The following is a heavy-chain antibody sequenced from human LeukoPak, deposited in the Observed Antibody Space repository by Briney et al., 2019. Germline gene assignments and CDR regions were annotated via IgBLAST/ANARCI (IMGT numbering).Heavy chain of an antibody. D-gene: IGHD3-10*01. CDR2: ISSSSSYI. CDR1: GFTFSSYS. V-gene: IGHV3-21*01. J-gene: IGHJ4*02. Sequence: TGGSLRLSCAASGFTFSSYSMNWVRQAPGKGLEWVSSISSSSSYIYYADSVKGRFTISRDNAKNSLYLQMNSLRAEDMAVYYCARDRGSGSFDYWGQGTLVTVSS. CDR3: ARDRGSGSFDY.